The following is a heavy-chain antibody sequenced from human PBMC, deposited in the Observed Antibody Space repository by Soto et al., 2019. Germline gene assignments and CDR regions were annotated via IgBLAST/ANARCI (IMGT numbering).Heavy chain of an antibody. V-gene: IGHV4-39*01. Sequence: PSETLSLTCTVSGVSISSSSYYWGWIRQPPGKGLEWIGSIYYSGSTYYNPSLKSRVTISVDTSKNQFSLKLSSVTAADTAVYYCARHAIDGSYYPPTIIDYWGQGTLVTVSS. D-gene: IGHD3-10*01. J-gene: IGHJ4*02. CDR3: ARHAIDGSYYPPTIIDY. CDR1: GVSISSSSYY. CDR2: IYYSGST.